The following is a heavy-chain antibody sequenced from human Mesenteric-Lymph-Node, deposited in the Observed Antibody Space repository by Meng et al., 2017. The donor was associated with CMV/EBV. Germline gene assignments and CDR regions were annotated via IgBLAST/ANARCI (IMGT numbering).Heavy chain of an antibody. V-gene: IGHV4-34*01. J-gene: IGHJ5*02. Sequence: SFSGYDWSWIRQPPGKGLEWIGEINHSGSTNYNPSLKSRVTISVDTSKNQFSLKLSSVTAADTAVYYCARGVTIFGVVIIRAFWFDPWGQGTLVTVSS. CDR1: SFSGYD. CDR2: INHSGST. CDR3: ARGVTIFGVVIIRAFWFDP. D-gene: IGHD3-3*01.